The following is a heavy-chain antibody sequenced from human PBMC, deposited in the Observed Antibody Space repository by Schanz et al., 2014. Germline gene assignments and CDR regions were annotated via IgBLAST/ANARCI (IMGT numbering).Heavy chain of an antibody. Sequence: EVQLLESGGGLIQPGGSLRLSCAASGITFSSHSFNWVRQAPGKGLEWISYITYNGGTIYYADSVKGRFTISRDNAKNTLYLQMNSLRPEDTAVYHCVSSGSYSSYASWGQGTLVTVSS. J-gene: IGHJ4*02. CDR2: ITYNGGTI. D-gene: IGHD3-10*01. CDR3: VSSGSYSSYAS. V-gene: IGHV3-48*04. CDR1: GITFSSHS.